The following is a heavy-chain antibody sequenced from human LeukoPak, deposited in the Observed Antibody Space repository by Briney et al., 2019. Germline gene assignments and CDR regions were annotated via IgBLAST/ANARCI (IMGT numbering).Heavy chain of an antibody. V-gene: IGHV3-23*01. CDR1: GFTFSSYA. D-gene: IGHD6-19*01. J-gene: IGHJ4*02. CDR2: IGRSGGST. Sequence: RPGGSLRLSCAASGFTFSSYAMSWVRQAPGKGLEWVSGIGRSGGSTYYADSVKGRFTISRDNSKNTLYLQMNSLRAEDTAVYSCAKERRSGWFGSFDYWGQGTLVTVSS. CDR3: AKERRSGWFGSFDY.